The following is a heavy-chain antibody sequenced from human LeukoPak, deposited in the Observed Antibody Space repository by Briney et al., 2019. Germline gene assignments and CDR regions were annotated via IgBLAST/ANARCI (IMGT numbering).Heavy chain of an antibody. CDR2: INSDGSST. CDR3: ASSYNYGFPY. Sequence: GGSLRLSCAASGFTFSSYWILWVRQAPGKGLVWVSRINSDGSSTTYADSVKGRFTISRDNAKNTVYLQMNTLRAEDTAVYYCASSYNYGFPYWGQGTLVTLSS. CDR1: GFTFSSYW. V-gene: IGHV3-74*01. D-gene: IGHD1-20*01. J-gene: IGHJ4*02.